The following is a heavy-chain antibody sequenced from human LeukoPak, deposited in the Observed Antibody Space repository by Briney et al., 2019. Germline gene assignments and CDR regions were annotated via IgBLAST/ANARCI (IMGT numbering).Heavy chain of an antibody. D-gene: IGHD1-1*01. CDR3: VRSGYNWGFDY. CDR2: ISPNSGDT. CDR1: GYTFTGYH. V-gene: IGHV1-2*02. J-gene: IGHJ4*02. Sequence: GASVKVSCKASGYTFTGYHMHWVRQAPGQGLEWMGWISPNSGDTGFAQKSQGRVTMTRDTSISTAYLELSRLRSDDTAVYYCVRSGYNWGFDYWGQGTLVTVSS.